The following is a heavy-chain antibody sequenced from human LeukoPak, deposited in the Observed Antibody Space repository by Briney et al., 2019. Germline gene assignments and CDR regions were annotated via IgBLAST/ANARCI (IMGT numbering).Heavy chain of an antibody. CDR1: GFTFSSYW. J-gene: IGHJ4*02. V-gene: IGHV3-7*04. D-gene: IGHD3-10*01. CDR3: ATDYGGY. Sequence: GSLRLSCEASGFTFSSYWMSWVRQAPGKRLEWVANIKQDGSEKYYVDSVKGRFAISRDNGQNSLYLQMNSLRAEDTAVYYCATDYGGYWGQGTLVTVSS. CDR2: IKQDGSEK.